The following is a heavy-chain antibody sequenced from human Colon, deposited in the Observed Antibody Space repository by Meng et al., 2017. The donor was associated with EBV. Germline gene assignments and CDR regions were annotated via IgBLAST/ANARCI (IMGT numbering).Heavy chain of an antibody. J-gene: IGHJ4*02. CDR1: GVSISSNIR. CDR3: ARGKQDAWELLAY. V-gene: IGHV4-4*02. CDR2: IDDSGST. Sequence: VQWQEPGPGLVNPSGSLALTCGVSGVSISSNIRWTWVRQPPGKGLEWIGDIDDSGSTNYNPSLNSRISISLDKSKNHFSLKVNSVTAADTAVYYCARGKQDAWELLAYWGQGALVTVSS. D-gene: IGHD1-26*01.